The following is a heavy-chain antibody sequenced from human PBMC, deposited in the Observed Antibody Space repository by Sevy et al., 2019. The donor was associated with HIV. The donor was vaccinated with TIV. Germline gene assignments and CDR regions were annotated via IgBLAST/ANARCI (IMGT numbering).Heavy chain of an antibody. CDR2: INTNTGNP. D-gene: IGHD3-22*01. Sequence: ASVKVSCKASGYTFTSYAMNWVRQAPGQGLEWMGWINTNTGNPTYAQGFTGRFVFSLDTSVSTAYLQISSLKAEDTAVYYCARVREGYYYDSSCYLDYWGQGTLVTVSS. CDR3: ARVREGYYYDSSCYLDY. V-gene: IGHV7-4-1*02. J-gene: IGHJ4*02. CDR1: GYTFTSYA.